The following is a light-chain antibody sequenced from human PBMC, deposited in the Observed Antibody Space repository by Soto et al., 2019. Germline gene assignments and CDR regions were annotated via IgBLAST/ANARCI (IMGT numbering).Light chain of an antibody. CDR1: SSNIGAGYD. CDR3: QSYDSSLKV. V-gene: IGLV1-40*01. J-gene: IGLJ1*01. CDR2: GNS. Sequence: QSVLTQPPSVSGAPGQRVTISCTGSSSNIGAGYDVHWYQQLPGTAPKLLIYGNSNRPSGVPDRFSGSKSGTSASLAITGLQAEDEADYYCQSYDSSLKVFGT.